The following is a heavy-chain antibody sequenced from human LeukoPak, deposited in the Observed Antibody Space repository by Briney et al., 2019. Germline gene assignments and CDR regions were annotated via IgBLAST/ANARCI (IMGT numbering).Heavy chain of an antibody. CDR1: GFTFSSHS. D-gene: IGHD5-12*01. J-gene: IGHJ6*02. CDR2: ISSSSSYI. CDR3: ARDMGDSGYVGYYYYGMDV. V-gene: IGHV3-21*01. Sequence: GGSLRLSCAASGFTFSSHSMNWVRQAPGKGLEWVSSISSSSSYIYYADSVKGRFTISRDNAKNSLYLQMNSLRAEDTAVYYCARDMGDSGYVGYYYYGMDVWGQGTTVTVSS.